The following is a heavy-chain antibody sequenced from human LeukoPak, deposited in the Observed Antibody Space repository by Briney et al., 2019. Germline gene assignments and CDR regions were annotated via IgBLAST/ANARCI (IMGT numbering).Heavy chain of an antibody. CDR3: AKVPPSITAAGNWLDP. CDR2: INPDTGGT. D-gene: IGHD6-13*01. V-gene: IGHV1-2*06. CDR1: GYTFTGYY. Sequence: ASVKASCKASGYTFTGYYIHWVRQAPGQGLEWMGRINPDTGGTDYAQKFQGRITMTRDTSITTAYMELSRLTSDDTAMYYCAKVPPSITAAGNWLDPWGQGALVTVSS. J-gene: IGHJ5*02.